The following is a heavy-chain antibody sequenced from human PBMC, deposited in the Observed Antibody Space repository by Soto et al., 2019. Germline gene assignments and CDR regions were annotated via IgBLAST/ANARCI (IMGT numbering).Heavy chain of an antibody. Sequence: ASVKVSCKASGYTFTSYAMHWVRQAHGQRLEWMGWINAGNGNTKYSQKFQGRVTITADKSTSTAYMELSSLRSEDTAVYYCARDNVVVPAAMGWFDPWGQGTLVTVS. CDR2: INAGNGNT. J-gene: IGHJ5*02. V-gene: IGHV1-3*01. CDR3: ARDNVVVPAAMGWFDP. D-gene: IGHD2-2*01. CDR1: GYTFTSYA.